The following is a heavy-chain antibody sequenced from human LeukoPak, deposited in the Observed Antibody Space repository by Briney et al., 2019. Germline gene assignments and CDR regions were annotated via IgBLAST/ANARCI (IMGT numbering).Heavy chain of an antibody. V-gene: IGHV4-4*07. CDR1: GGSISSYY. CDR3: AREGRYGDYEGY. CDR2: IYSSGRT. Sequence: SETLSLTCTVSGGSISSYYWSWIRQPAGKALEWIGRIYSSGRTNYNPSLKSRVTMSVDTSKNQFSLKLSSVTVADTAVYYCAREGRYGDYEGYWGQGTLVTVSS. D-gene: IGHD4-17*01. J-gene: IGHJ4*02.